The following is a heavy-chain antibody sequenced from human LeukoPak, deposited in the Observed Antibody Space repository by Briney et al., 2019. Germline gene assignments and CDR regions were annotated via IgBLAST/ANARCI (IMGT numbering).Heavy chain of an antibody. D-gene: IGHD3-3*01. Sequence: PGGSLRLSCAASGFTFSDYYMSWIRQAPGKGLEWVSYISSSGSTIYYADSVKVRFTISRDNAKNSLYLQMNSLRAEDTAVYYCARNYDFWSGYYRDWGQGTLVTVSS. CDR2: ISSSGSTI. CDR1: GFTFSDYY. V-gene: IGHV3-11*04. J-gene: IGHJ4*02. CDR3: ARNYDFWSGYYRD.